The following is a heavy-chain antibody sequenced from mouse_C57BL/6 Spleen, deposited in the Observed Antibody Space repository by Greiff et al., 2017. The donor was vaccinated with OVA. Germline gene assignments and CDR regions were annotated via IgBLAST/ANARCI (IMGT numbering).Heavy chain of an antibody. D-gene: IGHD1-1*01. J-gene: IGHJ1*03. CDR2: ISYSGST. Sequence: EVKVVESGPGLAKPSQTLSLTCSVTGYSITSDYWNWIRKFPGNKLEYMGYISYSGSTYYNPSLKSRISITRDTSKNQYYLQLNSVTTEDTATYYCARYDYGSRDWYFDVWGTGTTVTVSS. CDR3: ARYDYGSRDWYFDV. CDR1: GYSITSDY. V-gene: IGHV3-8*01.